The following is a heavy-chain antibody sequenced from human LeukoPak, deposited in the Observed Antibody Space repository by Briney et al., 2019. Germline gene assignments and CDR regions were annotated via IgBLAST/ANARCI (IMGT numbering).Heavy chain of an antibody. CDR3: ARLTRLSTSPDRYYLDY. CDR2: IYTSGGT. V-gene: IGHV4-4*09. J-gene: IGHJ4*02. CDR1: GDSISSYY. D-gene: IGHD6-6*01. Sequence: SETLSLTCTVHGDSISSYYWSSIRQPPGKGLEWIGYIYTSGGTNYIPSLKGRVTISIDTSKNQFSLKLSSVTAADSAVYYCARLTRLSTSPDRYYLDYWGQGTLVTVSS.